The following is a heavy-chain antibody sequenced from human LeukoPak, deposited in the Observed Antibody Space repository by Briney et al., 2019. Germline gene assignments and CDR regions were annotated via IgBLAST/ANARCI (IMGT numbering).Heavy chain of an antibody. V-gene: IGHV4-34*01. J-gene: IGHJ3*02. D-gene: IGHD5-18*01. CDR1: GGSFSGYY. CDR3: ARGQRGYSYGPAAFDI. CDR2: INHRGST. Sequence: SESLSLTCAVYGGSFSGYYWSWIRQPPGKGLEWIGEINHRGSTNYNPTHKSRVTISVDTSKNQFSLKLSSVTAADTAVYYCARGQRGYSYGPAAFDIWGRGTMVTVSS.